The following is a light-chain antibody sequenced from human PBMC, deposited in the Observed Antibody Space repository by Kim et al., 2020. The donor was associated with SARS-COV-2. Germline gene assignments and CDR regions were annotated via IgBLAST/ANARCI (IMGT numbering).Light chain of an antibody. CDR2: SSN. CDR1: SSNIGSNA. V-gene: IGLV1-44*01. Sequence: ELTQPPSASGTPGQRVTISCSGSSSNIGSNAVNWYQQLPGTAPKLLIYSSNQRPSGVPDRFSGSKSGTSASLAISGLQSEDEAEYYCAVWDDSLNAYVFGSGTKVTVL. CDR3: AVWDDSLNAYV. J-gene: IGLJ1*01.